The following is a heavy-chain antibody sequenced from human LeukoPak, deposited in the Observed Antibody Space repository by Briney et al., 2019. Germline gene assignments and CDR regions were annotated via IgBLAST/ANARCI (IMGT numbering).Heavy chain of an antibody. CDR1: GGSISSSNW. D-gene: IGHD3-22*01. Sequence: PSGTLSLTCAVSGGSISSSNWWSWVRQPPGKGLEWIGEIYHSGSTNYNPSLKSRVTISVDTSKNQLSLKLISVTAADTAVYYCARDLDYYDSTWFDPWGQGTLVTVSS. CDR3: ARDLDYYDSTWFDP. J-gene: IGHJ5*02. V-gene: IGHV4-4*02. CDR2: IYHSGST.